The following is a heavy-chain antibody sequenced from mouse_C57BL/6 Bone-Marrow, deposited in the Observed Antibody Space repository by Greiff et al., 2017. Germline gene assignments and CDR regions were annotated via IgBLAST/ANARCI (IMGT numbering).Heavy chain of an antibody. CDR1: GYTFTDYY. V-gene: IGHV1-76*01. CDR2: IYPGSGNT. CDR3: TTVYYAMDY. D-gene: IGHD1-1*01. Sequence: VQLKQSGAELVRPGASVKLSCKASGYTFTDYYINWVKQRPGQGLEWIARIYPGSGNTYYNEKFKGKATLTAEKSSSTAYMQLSSLTSEDSAVYFCTTVYYAMDYWGQGTSVTVSS. J-gene: IGHJ4*01.